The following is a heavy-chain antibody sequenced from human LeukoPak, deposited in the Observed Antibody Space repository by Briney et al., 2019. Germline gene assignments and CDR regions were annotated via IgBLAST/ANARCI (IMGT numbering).Heavy chain of an antibody. CDR2: TNHSGST. CDR1: GGSFSGYY. Sequence: SETLSLTCAVYGGSFSGYYWSWIRQPPGKGLEWIGETNHSGSTNYNPSLKSRVTISVDTPKNQFSLKLSSVTAADTAVYYCARDYDILTGFDYWGQGTLVTVSS. CDR3: ARDYDILTGFDY. J-gene: IGHJ4*02. V-gene: IGHV4-34*01. D-gene: IGHD3-9*01.